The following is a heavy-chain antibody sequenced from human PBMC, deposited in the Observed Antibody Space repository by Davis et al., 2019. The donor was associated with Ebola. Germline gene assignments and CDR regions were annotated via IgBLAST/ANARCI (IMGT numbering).Heavy chain of an antibody. Sequence: GGSLRLSCAASGFSFSTYDMHWVRQATGKGLEWVSAIGTAGDTYYPGSVKGRSAISRDNARNSLFLEMNSLRAEDTALYYCVKDKTVAVVPVTHAAFDMWGQGTMVIVSS. CDR3: VKDKTVAVVPVTHAAFDM. D-gene: IGHD4-23*01. J-gene: IGHJ3*02. CDR2: IGTAGDT. V-gene: IGHV3-13*01. CDR1: GFSFSTYD.